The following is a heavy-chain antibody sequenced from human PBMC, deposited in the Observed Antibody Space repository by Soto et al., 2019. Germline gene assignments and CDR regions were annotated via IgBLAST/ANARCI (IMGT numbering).Heavy chain of an antibody. V-gene: IGHV4-59*12. D-gene: IGHD4-17*01. CDR1: GGSISNYY. J-gene: IGHJ4*02. CDR3: ARDYGGNEFDY. Sequence: SETLSLTCTVSGGSISNYYWSWIRQPPGKGLEWIGYIYYSGSTNYNPSLKGRFTISRDNAKNSLYLQMNSLRAEDTAVYYCARDYGGNEFDYWGQGTLVTVSS. CDR2: IYYSGST.